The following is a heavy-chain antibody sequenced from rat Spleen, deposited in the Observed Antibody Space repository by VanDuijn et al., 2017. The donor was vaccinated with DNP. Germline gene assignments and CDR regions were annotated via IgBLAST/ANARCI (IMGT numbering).Heavy chain of an antibody. D-gene: IGHD4-3*01. Sequence: QVQLQQSGAELAKPGSSVMISCRASGYTFTTYYIGWIKQTTRQGLEYIGYINTGSGGTSYNEKFKGKATLTVDKSSSTAFMQLSSLTPDDSAVYYCARSWVGVRGIWFAFWGQGTLVTVSS. CDR1: GYTFTTYY. V-gene: IGHV1-43*01. CDR3: ARSWVGVRGIWFAF. CDR2: INTGSGGT. J-gene: IGHJ3*01.